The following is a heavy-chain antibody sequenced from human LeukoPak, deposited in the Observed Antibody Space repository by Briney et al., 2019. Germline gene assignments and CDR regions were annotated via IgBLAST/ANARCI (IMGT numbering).Heavy chain of an antibody. CDR2: IDAHGSEK. V-gene: IGHV3-7*01. Sequence: PGGTLRLSCAASGFTFSGYGMSWVRQAPGKGLEWVANIDAHGSEKYSVDSVEGRFTISRDNVKNSLYLQMNSLRAEDTAVYYCARSRGWRDCFDYWGQGALVTVSS. CDR1: GFTFSGYG. D-gene: IGHD6-19*01. CDR3: ARSRGWRDCFDY. J-gene: IGHJ4*02.